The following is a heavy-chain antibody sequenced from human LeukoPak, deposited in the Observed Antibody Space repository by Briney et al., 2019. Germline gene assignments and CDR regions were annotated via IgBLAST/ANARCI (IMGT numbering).Heavy chain of an antibody. D-gene: IGHD4-17*01. CDR2: IYPGDSDT. CDR3: ARWAYGDYAQYDAFDI. CDR1: GYDFNTYW. Sequence: GESLKISCKTSGYDFNTYWIGWVRQMPGKGLEWMGIIYPGDSDTRYSPSFQGQVTISADKSISTAYLQWSSLKASDTAMYYCARWAYGDYAQYDAFDIWGQGTMVTVSS. J-gene: IGHJ3*02. V-gene: IGHV5-51*01.